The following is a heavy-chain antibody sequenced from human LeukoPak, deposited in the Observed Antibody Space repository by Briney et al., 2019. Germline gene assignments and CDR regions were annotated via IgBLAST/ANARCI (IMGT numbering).Heavy chain of an antibody. CDR3: AKDVHSSGRYYFDY. CDR1: GFTFDDYA. V-gene: IGHV3-9*01. D-gene: IGHD6-19*01. J-gene: IGHJ4*02. Sequence: GGSLRLSCAASGFTFDDYARHWVRQAPGKGLEWVSGISWNSGSIGYADSVKGRFTISRDNAKNSLYLQMNSLRAEDTALYYCAKDVHSSGRYYFDYWGQGTLVTVSS. CDR2: ISWNSGSI.